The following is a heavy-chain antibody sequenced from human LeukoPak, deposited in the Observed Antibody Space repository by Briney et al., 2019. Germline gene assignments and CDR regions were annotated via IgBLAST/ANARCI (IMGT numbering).Heavy chain of an antibody. CDR1: GFTFSSYW. V-gene: IGHV3-7*05. CDR3: ARGLGYGWFDP. Sequence: PGGSLRLSCAASGFTFSSYWMSWVRPAPGTGLEWVAHIKEDGGDIHYVDSVKGRFTSSRDNAQNSLYLQMNSLRAEDTAVYYCARGLGYGWFDPWGQGTLVTVSS. CDR2: IKEDGGDI. J-gene: IGHJ5*02. D-gene: IGHD5-18*01.